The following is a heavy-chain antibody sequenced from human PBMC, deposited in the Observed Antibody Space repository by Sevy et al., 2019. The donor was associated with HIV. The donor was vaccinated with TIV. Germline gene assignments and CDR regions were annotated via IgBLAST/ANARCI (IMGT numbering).Heavy chain of an antibody. Sequence: GGSLRLSCAASGFTFSDYYMSWIRQAPGKGLEWVSYISSSGSTIYYADAVKGRFTTSRDNAKNSLYLQINSLRAEDTAVYYGARDRRSYRADYWGQATLVTDSS. J-gene: IGHJ4*02. CDR2: ISSSGSTI. CDR3: ARDRRSYRADY. CDR1: GFTFSDYY. V-gene: IGHV3-11*01. D-gene: IGHD1-26*01.